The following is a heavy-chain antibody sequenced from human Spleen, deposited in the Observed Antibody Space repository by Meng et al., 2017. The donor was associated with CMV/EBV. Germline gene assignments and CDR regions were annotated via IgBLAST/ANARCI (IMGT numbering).Heavy chain of an antibody. V-gene: IGHV3-21*06. J-gene: IGHJ4*02. D-gene: IGHD2-2*01. CDR3: VRSPGSCSSTSCYSNHFDY. Sequence: GESLKISCAASGFTFSNFRMNWVRQAPGKGLEWVSSISSSGIYIFYANSVEGRFTISRDNAKNSLHLQMNNLRAEGTAVYYCVRSPGSCSSTSCYSNHFDYWGQGALVTVSS. CDR1: GFTFSNFR. CDR2: ISSSGIYI.